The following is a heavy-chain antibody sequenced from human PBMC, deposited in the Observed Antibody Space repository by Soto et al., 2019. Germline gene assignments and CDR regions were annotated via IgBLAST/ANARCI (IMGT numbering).Heavy chain of an antibody. CDR2: ISDDGKIT. V-gene: IGHV3-74*01. CDR1: GFTFSDYS. J-gene: IGHJ4*02. CDR3: IRGPRASASGTGAY. D-gene: IGHD1-26*01. Sequence: PGGSLRLSCTTSGFTFSDYSITLVRQVPGKGPEWVSRISDDGKITTYADSVKDRFTISRDNAKDTLYLQLDNFRGEATGLYYCIRGPRASASGTGAYWGQGTQVTVPS.